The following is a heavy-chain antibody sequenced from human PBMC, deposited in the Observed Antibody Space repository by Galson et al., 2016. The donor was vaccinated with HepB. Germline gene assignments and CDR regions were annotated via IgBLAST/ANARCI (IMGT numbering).Heavy chain of an antibody. D-gene: IGHD3-10*01. J-gene: IGHJ6*02. CDR1: GFTVSSNC. V-gene: IGHV3-66*01. CDR3: ARDPPGVPDFALDV. Sequence: SLRLSCAASGFTVSSNCMSWVRQAPSKGPEWVSLICDGGSAYYTDSVKARFTISRDNSKNTLYLQMNNLRPEDTAVYFCARDPPGVPDFALDVWGQGTTVAVSS. CDR2: ICDGGSA.